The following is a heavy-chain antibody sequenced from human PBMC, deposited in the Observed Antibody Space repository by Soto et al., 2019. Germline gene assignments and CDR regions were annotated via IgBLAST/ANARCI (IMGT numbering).Heavy chain of an antibody. J-gene: IGHJ2*01. CDR2: INAGNGNT. D-gene: IGHD2-2*01. Sequence: GASVKVSCKVSGYTLTELSMHWVRQAPGKGLEWMGWINAGNGNTKYSQKFQGRVTITRDTSASTAYMELSSLRSEDTAVYYCARVDKGYCSSTSCYTTLHYWYFDLWGRGTLVTVSS. CDR1: GYTLTELS. CDR3: ARVDKGYCSSTSCYTTLHYWYFDL. V-gene: IGHV1-3*01.